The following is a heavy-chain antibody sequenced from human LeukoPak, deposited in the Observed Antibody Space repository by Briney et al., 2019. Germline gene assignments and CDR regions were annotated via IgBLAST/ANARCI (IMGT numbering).Heavy chain of an antibody. D-gene: IGHD1-14*01. V-gene: IGHV3-7*01. CDR2: IKQDGREK. J-gene: IGHJ4*02. Sequence: VGSLRLSCAASGFTFSAYRMSWVRQAPEKGLERGANIKQDGREKYYVDSVKGRFTISRDNAKNSLYLQMNSLRAEDTAVYYCARVIHGIFDYWGQGTLVTVSS. CDR3: ARVIHGIFDY. CDR1: GFTFSAYR.